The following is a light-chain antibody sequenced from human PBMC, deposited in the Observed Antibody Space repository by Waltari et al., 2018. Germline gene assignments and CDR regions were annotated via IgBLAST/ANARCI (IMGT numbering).Light chain of an antibody. CDR2: DNN. Sequence: QSVLTQPPSVSAAPGQKVTISCSASTSTIGNNYVSWYQQLPGTAPKLLFYDNNKRPSGIPDRCSGSNSGTSATLGITGLQTGDEADYYCATWDGSLSVVLFGGGTKVTVL. J-gene: IGLJ2*01. CDR3: ATWDGSLSVVL. CDR1: TSTIGNNY. V-gene: IGLV1-51*01.